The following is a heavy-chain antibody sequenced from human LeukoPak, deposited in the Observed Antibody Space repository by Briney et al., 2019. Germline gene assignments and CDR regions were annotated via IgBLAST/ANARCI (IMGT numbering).Heavy chain of an antibody. Sequence: PSETLSLTCTVSGGSISSSSYYWGWIRQPPGKGLEWIGSIYYSGSTYYNPSLKSRVTISVDTSKNQFSLKLSSVTAADTAVYYCARRGYYDSSGYNFDYWGQGTLVTVSS. CDR2: IYYSGST. CDR1: GGSISSSSYY. CDR3: ARRGYYDSSGYNFDY. D-gene: IGHD3-22*01. V-gene: IGHV4-39*01. J-gene: IGHJ4*02.